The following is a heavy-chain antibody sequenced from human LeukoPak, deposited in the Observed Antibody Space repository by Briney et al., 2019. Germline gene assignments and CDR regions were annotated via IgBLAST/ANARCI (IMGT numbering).Heavy chain of an antibody. V-gene: IGHV3-23*01. J-gene: IGHJ4*02. CDR2: ISGRGGST. Sequence: PGESLRLSCAASGFTFSIYAMSWVRQAPGKGLEWVSGISGRGGSTYYADSVKGRFTISRDNAKNTLYMQMSSLSAEDTAVYYCANGRDGGYWGQGTLVIVSS. CDR1: GFTFSIYA. D-gene: IGHD1-26*01. CDR3: ANGRDGGY.